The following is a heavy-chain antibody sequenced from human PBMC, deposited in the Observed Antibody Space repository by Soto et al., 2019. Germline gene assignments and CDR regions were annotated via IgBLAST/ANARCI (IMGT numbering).Heavy chain of an antibody. CDR3: ARSEMATTGPYFDY. Sequence: SETLSLTCTVSGGSISSGGYYWTWIRQHPVRGLEWIGYIYYSGSSCYNPSLKSRVTISLDTSKNQFSLKLSSVTAADTAVYYCARSEMATTGPYFDYWGQGTLVTVSS. CDR1: GGSISSGGYY. V-gene: IGHV4-31*03. CDR2: IYYSGSS. D-gene: IGHD5-12*01. J-gene: IGHJ4*02.